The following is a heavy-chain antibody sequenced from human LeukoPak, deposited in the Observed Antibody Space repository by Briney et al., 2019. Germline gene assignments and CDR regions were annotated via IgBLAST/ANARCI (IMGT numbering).Heavy chain of an antibody. V-gene: IGHV3-66*01. CDR3: ARDRLGVTKDAFDI. Sequence: GGSLRLSCEASGFPVSNNYMSWVRQAPGKGLEWVSMIYSGGATDYADSVKDRFTISRDTSKNTLNLEMNFLRVDDTAVYYCARDRLGVTKDAFDIWGQGTRVTVSS. CDR1: GFPVSNNY. D-gene: IGHD1-26*01. J-gene: IGHJ3*02. CDR2: IYSGGAT.